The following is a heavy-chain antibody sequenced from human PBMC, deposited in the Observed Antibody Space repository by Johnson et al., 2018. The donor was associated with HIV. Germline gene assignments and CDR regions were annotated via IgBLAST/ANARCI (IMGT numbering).Heavy chain of an antibody. CDR3: AKDMGIVGATHDAFDI. D-gene: IGHD1-26*01. CDR1: GFTVSSNY. CDR2: IRYDGSNK. V-gene: IGHV3-30*02. Sequence: QEQLVESGGGLVQPGGSLRLSCAASGFTVSSNYMSWVRQAPGKGLEWVAFIRYDGSNKYYADSVKGRFTISRDTAKNSLYLQMNTLRVEDTAVYFCAKDMGIVGATHDAFDIWGQGTMVTVSS. J-gene: IGHJ3*02.